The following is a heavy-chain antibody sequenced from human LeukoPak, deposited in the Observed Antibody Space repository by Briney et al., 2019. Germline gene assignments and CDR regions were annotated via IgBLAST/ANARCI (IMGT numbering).Heavy chain of an antibody. V-gene: IGHV4-61*02. Sequence: SQTLSLTCTVSGGSISSGSYYWSWIRQPAGKGLEWIGRIYTSGSTNYNPSLKSRVTISVDTSMNQFSLKLSSVTAADTAVYYCAREIREYSGYGGLVDYWGQGTLVTVSS. J-gene: IGHJ4*02. D-gene: IGHD5-12*01. CDR3: AREIREYSGYGGLVDY. CDR1: GGSISSGSYY. CDR2: IYTSGST.